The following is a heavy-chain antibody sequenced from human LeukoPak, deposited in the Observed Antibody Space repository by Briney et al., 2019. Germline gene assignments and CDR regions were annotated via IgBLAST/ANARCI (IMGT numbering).Heavy chain of an antibody. Sequence: ASVTVSCKASGYTFTGYYMHWVRQAPGQGLEWMGWINPNSGGTNYAQKFQGRVTMTRDTSISTAYMELSRLRSDDTAVYYCARAKDYYDSSGYYYYWGQGTLVTVSS. CDR3: ARAKDYYDSSGYYYY. CDR1: GYTFTGYY. V-gene: IGHV1-2*02. J-gene: IGHJ4*02. CDR2: INPNSGGT. D-gene: IGHD3-22*01.